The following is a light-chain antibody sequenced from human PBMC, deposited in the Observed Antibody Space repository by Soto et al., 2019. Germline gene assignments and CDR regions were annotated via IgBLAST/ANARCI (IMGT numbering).Light chain of an antibody. CDR3: SSYAGSNNFEV. CDR2: EVS. Sequence: QSALTQPPSASGSPGQSVTISCTGTSSDVGGYNYVSWYQQHPGKAPKLMIYEVSKRPSGVPDRSSGSKSGNTASLTVSGLQAEDEADYYCSSYAGSNNFEVFGTGTKLTVL. CDR1: SSDVGGYNY. V-gene: IGLV2-8*01. J-gene: IGLJ1*01.